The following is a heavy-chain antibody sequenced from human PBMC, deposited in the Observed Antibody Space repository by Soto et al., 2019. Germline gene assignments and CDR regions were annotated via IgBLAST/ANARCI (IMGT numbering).Heavy chain of an antibody. D-gene: IGHD3-22*01. CDR3: ARDGIVVAPIDY. J-gene: IGHJ4*02. CDR1: GFTFSSYS. V-gene: IGHV3-21*01. CDR2: ISSSSSYI. Sequence: GGSLRLSCAASGFTFSSYSMNWVRQAPGKGLEWVSSISSSSSYIYYADSVKGRFTISRDNAKNSLYLQMNSLRAEDTAVYYCARDGIVVAPIDYWGQGTLVTVSS.